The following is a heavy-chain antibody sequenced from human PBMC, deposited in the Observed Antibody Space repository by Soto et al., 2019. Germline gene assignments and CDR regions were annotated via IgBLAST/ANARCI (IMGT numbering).Heavy chain of an antibody. V-gene: IGHV1-69*01. CDR3: ARAPIEGYSSSWSSYNWFDP. CDR2: IIPIFGTA. Sequence: QVQLVQSGAEVKKPGSSVKVSCKASGGTFSSYAISWVRQAPGQGLEWMGGIIPIFGTANYAQKFQGRVTITADESTSTAYMELSSLRSEDTAVYYCARAPIEGYSSSWSSYNWFDPWGQGTLVTVSS. CDR1: GGTFSSYA. J-gene: IGHJ5*02. D-gene: IGHD6-13*01.